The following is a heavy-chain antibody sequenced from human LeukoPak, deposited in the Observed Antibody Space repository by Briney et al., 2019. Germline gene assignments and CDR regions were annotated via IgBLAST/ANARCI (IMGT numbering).Heavy chain of an antibody. J-gene: IGHJ5*02. CDR2: ISSSSYI. D-gene: IGHD3-10*01. Sequence: GGPLRPSCAASGFTFSSYSMNWVRQAPGKGLEWVSSISSSSYIYYADSVKGRFTISRDNAKNSLYLQMNSLRAEDTAVYYCAGGAVRGVISVWFDPWGQGTLVTVSS. CDR1: GFTFSSYS. CDR3: AGGAVRGVISVWFDP. V-gene: IGHV3-21*01.